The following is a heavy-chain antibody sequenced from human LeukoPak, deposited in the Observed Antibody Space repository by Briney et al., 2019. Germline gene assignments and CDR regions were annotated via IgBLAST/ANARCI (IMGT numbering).Heavy chain of an antibody. CDR3: AREDRVTAAGIFDY. J-gene: IGHJ4*02. Sequence: SQTLSLTFAISGDSVSINSVTWNWIRQSPSRGLEWLGRTYYRSKWYNDYAVSVKSRITINPDTSKNQFSLQLNSVTPGDTAVYYCAREDRVTAAGIFDYWGQGTLVTVSS. D-gene: IGHD6-13*01. CDR2: TYYRSKWYN. CDR1: GDSVSINSVT. V-gene: IGHV6-1*01.